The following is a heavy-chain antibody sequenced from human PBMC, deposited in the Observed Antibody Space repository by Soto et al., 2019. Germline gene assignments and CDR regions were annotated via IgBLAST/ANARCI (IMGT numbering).Heavy chain of an antibody. CDR1: GDSISSYF. V-gene: IGHV4-59*08. D-gene: IGHD2-2*02. J-gene: IGHJ4*02. CDR2: IYYIGST. Sequence: SETLSLTCTVSGDSISSYFWSWMRQPPGKGLEWIGYIYYIGSTNYNPSLKSRVTISVDMSKNQFSLKLSSVTAADTAVYYCARQPCNSSSCYTDYWGQGTLVTVS. CDR3: ARQPCNSSSCYTDY.